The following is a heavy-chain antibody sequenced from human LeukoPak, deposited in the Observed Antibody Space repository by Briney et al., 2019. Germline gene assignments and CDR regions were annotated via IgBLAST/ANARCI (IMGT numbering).Heavy chain of an antibody. Sequence: GASVKVSCKASGYTFTTYDINWVRQASGQGLEWMGWMNPNSGNTGYAQKFQGRVTMTRNTSTTTAYMEQNSLRSEDKAVYYCASEQWLKREGVYYYYGVAVWGQGTTVTVSS. CDR2: MNPNSGNT. J-gene: IGHJ6*02. CDR1: GYTFTTYD. CDR3: ASEQWLKREGVYYYYGVAV. D-gene: IGHD6-19*01. V-gene: IGHV1-8*01.